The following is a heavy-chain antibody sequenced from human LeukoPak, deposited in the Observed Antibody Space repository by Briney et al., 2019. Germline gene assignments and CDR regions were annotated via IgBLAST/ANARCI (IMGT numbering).Heavy chain of an antibody. CDR2: IIPMFGRT. CDR1: GGTLSTSA. D-gene: IGHD3-22*01. J-gene: IGHJ4*02. CDR3: ARNPRYYSDTSDYYPFDY. Sequence: ASVRVSCKTSGGTLSTSAINWVRQAPGQGLEWMGGIIPMFGRTKYAQKFQGRVTIITDESTNTAHMELRSLRSEGTAVYYCARNPRYYSDTSDYYPFDYWGQGTLVTVSS. V-gene: IGHV1-69*05.